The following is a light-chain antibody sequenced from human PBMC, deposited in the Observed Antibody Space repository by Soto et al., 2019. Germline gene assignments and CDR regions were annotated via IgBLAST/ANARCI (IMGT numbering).Light chain of an antibody. J-gene: IGKJ4*01. CDR3: LEHNTYPFT. CDR1: QGIGDD. V-gene: IGKV1-17*01. Sequence: DFQMTQSPSPLSASVGDRITITCRASQGIGDDLGWYQQRPGEAPKRLIYGASILPSGVPSRFSGSGSGTEFTLTISGLQPEDFATYFCLEHNTYPFTFGGGTKVEIK. CDR2: GAS.